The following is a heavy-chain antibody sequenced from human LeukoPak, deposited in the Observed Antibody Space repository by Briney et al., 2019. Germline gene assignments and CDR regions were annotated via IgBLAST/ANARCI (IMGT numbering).Heavy chain of an antibody. V-gene: IGHV4-38-2*01. CDR1: GYSISSGYY. D-gene: IGHD1-1*01. CDR3: ARVFPTGHYYYMDV. J-gene: IGHJ6*03. Sequence: SETLSLTCAVSGYSISSGYYWAWIRQPPGKGLERIGSIYHSGSTYYNPSLKSRVTISVDTSKNQFSLKLSSVTAADTAVYYCARVFPTGHYYYMDVWGKGTTVTVSS. CDR2: IYHSGST.